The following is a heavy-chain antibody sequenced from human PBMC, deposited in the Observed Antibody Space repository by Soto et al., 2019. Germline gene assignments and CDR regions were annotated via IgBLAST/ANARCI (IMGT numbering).Heavy chain of an antibody. J-gene: IGHJ5*02. CDR3: AKDRSPKLEPRYNWFDP. D-gene: IGHD1-1*01. Sequence: GGSLRLSCAASGFTFSSYAMSWVRQAPGKGLEWVSAISGSGGSTYYADSVKGRFTIFRDNSKNTLYLQMNSLRAEDTAVYYCAKDRSPKLEPRYNWFDPWGQGTLVTVSS. CDR2: ISGSGGST. CDR1: GFTFSSYA. V-gene: IGHV3-23*01.